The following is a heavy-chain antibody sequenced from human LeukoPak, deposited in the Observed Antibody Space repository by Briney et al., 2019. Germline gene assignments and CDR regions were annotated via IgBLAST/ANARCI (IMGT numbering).Heavy chain of an antibody. V-gene: IGHV4-59*01. Sequence: SETLSLTCTVSGGSISSYYWSWIRQPPGKGLEWIGYIYCSGSTNYNPSLKSRVTISVDTSKNQFSLKLSSVTAADTAVYYCARDTSAGAFDYWGQGTLVTVSS. CDR3: ARDTSAGAFDY. D-gene: IGHD6-25*01. J-gene: IGHJ4*02. CDR2: IYCSGST. CDR1: GGSISSYY.